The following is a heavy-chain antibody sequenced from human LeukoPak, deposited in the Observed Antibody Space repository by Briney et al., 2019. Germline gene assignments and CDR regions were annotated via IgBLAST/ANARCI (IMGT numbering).Heavy chain of an antibody. CDR2: IYNSGST. CDR3: AIHSGYNFDY. CDR1: GGSISSGDYY. V-gene: IGHV4-30-4*01. D-gene: IGHD5-12*01. Sequence: PSETLSLTCTVSGGSISSGDYYWSWIRQPPGKGLEWIGHIYNSGSTYYNPSLKSRVTISVDTSKNQFSLKLSSVTAADTAVYYCAIHSGYNFDYWGQGTLVTVSS. J-gene: IGHJ4*02.